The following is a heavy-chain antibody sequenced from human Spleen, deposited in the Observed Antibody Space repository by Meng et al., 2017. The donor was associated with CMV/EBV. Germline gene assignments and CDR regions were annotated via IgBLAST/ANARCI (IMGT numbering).Heavy chain of an antibody. CDR3: ARILASFDC. V-gene: IGHV5-51*01. CDR1: GYTFTSYW. J-gene: IGHJ4*02. Sequence: KISCKGSGYTFTSYWIGWVRQMPGKGLEWMGVIYPGDSDTRYSPSLRGQVTISADKSISTAYLQWNSLKASDTAVYYCARILASFDCWGQGTLVTVSS. CDR2: IYPGDSDT.